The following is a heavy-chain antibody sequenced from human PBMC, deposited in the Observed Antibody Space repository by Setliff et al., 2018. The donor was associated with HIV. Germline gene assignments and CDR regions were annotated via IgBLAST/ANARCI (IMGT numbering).Heavy chain of an antibody. J-gene: IGHJ5*02. Sequence: PEESLKISCAASGFTFSGAEIHWVRQVSGKGLAWVGRIRSKADKYATDYGASAKGRFIISRDDSQKTAYLQMSSLRAEDTAMYYCLLPCTSGWHNWADPWGQGTLVT. V-gene: IGHV3-73*01. CDR3: LLPCTSGWHNWADP. CDR2: IRSKADKYAT. D-gene: IGHD6-19*01. CDR1: GFTFSGAE.